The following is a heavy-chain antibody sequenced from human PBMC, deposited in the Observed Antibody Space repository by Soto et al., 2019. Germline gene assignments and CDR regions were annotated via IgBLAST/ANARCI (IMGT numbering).Heavy chain of an antibody. D-gene: IGHD2-2*02. Sequence: GASVKVSCKASGYTFSGYYIHWLRQAPGQGLEWMGWINPNSGGTNYAQKFQGRVTVTRDTPTSTAYMELSRLTSDDTAVYYCARSLTEGYCTMTGCYTSPLYGMDVWGQGTTDPVAS. CDR2: INPNSGGT. V-gene: IGHV1-2*02. J-gene: IGHJ6*02. CDR1: GYTFSGYY. CDR3: ARSLTEGYCTMTGCYTSPLYGMDV.